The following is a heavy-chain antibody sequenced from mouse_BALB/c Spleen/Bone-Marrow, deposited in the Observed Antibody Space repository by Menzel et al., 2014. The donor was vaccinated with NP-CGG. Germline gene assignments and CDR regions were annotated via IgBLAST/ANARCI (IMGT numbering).Heavy chain of an antibody. V-gene: IGHV1S127*01. CDR3: ASPSDGNPFAY. CDR2: IDPSDSET. D-gene: IGHD2-1*01. J-gene: IGHJ3*01. CDR1: GYSFTSYW. Sequence: QVQLQQSGPQLVRPGASVKISCKASGYSFTSYWMHWVKQRPGQGLEWIGTIDPSDSETRLNQKFKDKATLTVDKSSSTAYMQLSSPTSEDSAVYYCASPSDGNPFAYWGQGTLVTVSA.